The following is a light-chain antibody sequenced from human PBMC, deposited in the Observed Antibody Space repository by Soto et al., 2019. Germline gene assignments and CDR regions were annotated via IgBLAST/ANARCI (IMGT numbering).Light chain of an antibody. Sequence: EIVMTQSPATLSVSPGETATLSCRASQSVSSNLAWYQQKPGQAPRLLIYGASTRATGIPARFSGSGSGTEFTLTISSLQSEDFAVYYCQQYNNWPRGLTFGGGTKVDIK. V-gene: IGKV3-15*01. CDR3: QQYNNWPRGLT. CDR2: GAS. J-gene: IGKJ4*01. CDR1: QSVSSN.